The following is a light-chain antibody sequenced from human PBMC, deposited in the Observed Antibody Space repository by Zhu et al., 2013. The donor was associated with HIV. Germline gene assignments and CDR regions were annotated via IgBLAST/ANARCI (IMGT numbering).Light chain of an antibody. CDR3: QQYNREHT. Sequence: DIQMTQSPSTLSASVGDRVTITCRASQSISSWLAWYQQKPGKAPKLLIYKASSLESGVPSRFSGSGSGTEFTLTISSLQPDDFATYYCQQYNREHTFGQGTKLEIK. CDR1: QSISSW. V-gene: IGKV1-5*03. J-gene: IGKJ2*01. CDR2: KAS.